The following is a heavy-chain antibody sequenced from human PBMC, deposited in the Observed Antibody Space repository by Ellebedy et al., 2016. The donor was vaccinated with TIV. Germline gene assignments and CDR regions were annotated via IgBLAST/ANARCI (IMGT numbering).Heavy chain of an antibody. V-gene: IGHV1-69*06. CDR3: ARDPLDTIAPPLH. D-gene: IGHD6-13*01. CDR1: GGTFSSYG. CDR2: IIPIFGTA. J-gene: IGHJ4*02. Sequence: ASVKVSCKASGGTFSSYGISWVRQAPGQGLEWMGGIIPIFGTANYAQKFQGRVTITADKSTSTAYMELSSLRCEDTAVYYCARDPLDTIAPPLHWGQGTLVTVSS.